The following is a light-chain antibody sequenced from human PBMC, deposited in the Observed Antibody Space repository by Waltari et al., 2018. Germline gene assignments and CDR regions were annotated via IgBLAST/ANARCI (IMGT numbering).Light chain of an antibody. CDR1: SSNIGTGFD. V-gene: IGLV1-40*01. Sequence: QSVLTQPPSVSGAPGQRVTLSCTGSSSNIGTGFDVHWYQQLPGTAPKLLIYGDTNRPSGVPDRFAGSKSGTSASLAITGHQAEDEADYYCQSFDSSLSGWVFGGGTKLTVL. CDR2: GDT. J-gene: IGLJ3*02. CDR3: QSFDSSLSGWV.